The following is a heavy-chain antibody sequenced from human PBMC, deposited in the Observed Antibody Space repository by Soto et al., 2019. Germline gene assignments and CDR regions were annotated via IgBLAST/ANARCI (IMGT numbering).Heavy chain of an antibody. V-gene: IGHV3-73*01. CDR2: IRSKANSYAT. CDR3: TRPVYCTNGVCSIDY. Sequence: GGSLRLSCAASGFTFSGSAMHWVRQASGKGLEWVGRIRSKANSYATAYAASVKGRFTISRDDSKNTAYLQMNSLKTEDTAVYYCTRPVYCTNGVCSIDYWGQGTLVTSPQ. D-gene: IGHD2-8*01. J-gene: IGHJ4*02. CDR1: GFTFSGSA.